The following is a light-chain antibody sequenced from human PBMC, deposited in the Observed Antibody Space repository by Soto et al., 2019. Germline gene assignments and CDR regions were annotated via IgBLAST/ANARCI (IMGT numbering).Light chain of an antibody. CDR3: QQYDNLLPIT. Sequence: IQLTQSPSSLSASVGDRVTITCQASQDISKNLNWYQQKPGKAPKLLIYDASSMQTGVPSRFSGSGSATHFTFTISSLQPEDVATYYCQQYDNLLPITFGQGTRLEIK. CDR2: DAS. J-gene: IGKJ5*01. CDR1: QDISKN. V-gene: IGKV1-33*01.